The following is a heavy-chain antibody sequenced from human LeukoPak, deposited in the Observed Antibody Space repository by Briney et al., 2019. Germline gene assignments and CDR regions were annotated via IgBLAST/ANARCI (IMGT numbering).Heavy chain of an antibody. CDR3: ARIMGPSGYSYGFIWFDP. J-gene: IGHJ5*02. Sequence: TSQTLSLTCTVSGGSISSGGYYWSWIRQHPGKGLGWIGYIYYSGSTYYNPSLKSRVTISVDTSKNQFSLKLSSVTAADTAVYYCARIMGPSGYSYGFIWFDPWGQGTLVTVSS. CDR1: GGSISSGGYY. V-gene: IGHV4-31*03. D-gene: IGHD5-18*01. CDR2: IYYSGST.